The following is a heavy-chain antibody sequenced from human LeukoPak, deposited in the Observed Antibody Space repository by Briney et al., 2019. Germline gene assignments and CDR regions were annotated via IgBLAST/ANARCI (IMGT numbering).Heavy chain of an antibody. D-gene: IGHD3-22*01. Sequence: PGGSLRLSCAASGFTFSSYAMSWVRQAPGKGLEWVSAISGSGGSTYYADSVKGRFTISRDNSKNTLYLQMNSLRAEDTAVYYCAKNWDDYDSSGPIDHWGQGALVTVSS. V-gene: IGHV3-23*01. CDR3: AKNWDDYDSSGPIDH. J-gene: IGHJ4*02. CDR2: ISGSGGST. CDR1: GFTFSSYA.